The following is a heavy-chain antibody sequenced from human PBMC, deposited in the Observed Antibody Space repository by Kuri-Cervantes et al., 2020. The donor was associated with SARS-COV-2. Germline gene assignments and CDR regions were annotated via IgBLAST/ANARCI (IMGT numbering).Heavy chain of an antibody. J-gene: IGHJ3*02. CDR2: IIPILGIA. V-gene: IGHV1-69*04. Sequence: SVKVSCKASGYNFTTYAMHWVRQAPGQGLEWMGRIIPILGIANYAQKFQGRVTITADKSTSTAYMELSSLRSEDTAVYYCARVVGATKAGAFDIWGQGTMVTVSS. D-gene: IGHD1-26*01. CDR3: ARVVGATKAGAFDI. CDR1: GYNFTTYA.